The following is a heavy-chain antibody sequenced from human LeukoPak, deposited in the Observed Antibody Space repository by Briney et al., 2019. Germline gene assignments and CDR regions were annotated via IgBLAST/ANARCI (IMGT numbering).Heavy chain of an antibody. J-gene: IGHJ5*02. CDR2: INHSGST. CDR1: GGSFSGYY. D-gene: IGHD4-17*01. Sequence: SETLSLTCAVYGGSFSGYYWSLIRLPPGKGLEWIGEINHSGSTNYNPSLKSRVTISVDTSKNQFSLKLSSVTAADTAVYYCARGVTTRRWFDPWGQGTLVTVSS. V-gene: IGHV4-34*01. CDR3: ARGVTTRRWFDP.